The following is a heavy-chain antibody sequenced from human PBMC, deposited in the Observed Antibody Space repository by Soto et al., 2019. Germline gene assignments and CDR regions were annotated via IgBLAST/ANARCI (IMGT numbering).Heavy chain of an antibody. CDR2: VEYGGST. Sequence: ETLSLTCTVSGGSIISSNFYWGWIRQPPGKGLEWIGSVEYGGSTYDNPSLKSRVTLSADTSKNQFSLKLTSVTAADTAIYYCARHVRGAVTMNWFDPWGHGTLVTVS. CDR1: GGSIISSNFY. V-gene: IGHV4-39*01. J-gene: IGHJ5*02. D-gene: IGHD3-10*02. CDR3: ARHVRGAVTMNWFDP.